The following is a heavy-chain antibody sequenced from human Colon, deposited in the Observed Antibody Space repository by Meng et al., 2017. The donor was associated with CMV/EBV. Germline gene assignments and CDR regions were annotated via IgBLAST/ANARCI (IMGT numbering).Heavy chain of an antibody. Sequence: GESLKISCVASGFNLSDYYMTWIRQAPGKDLEWLAYISSTSNSIFYADSVKGRFIVSRDNTKNSLYLQMSRLTDEDTAVYYCARDSGIALAGTDHWGQGTVVTVSS. CDR1: GFNLSDYY. J-gene: IGHJ4*02. V-gene: IGHV3-11*01. D-gene: IGHD6-19*01. CDR3: ARDSGIALAGTDH. CDR2: ISSTSNSI.